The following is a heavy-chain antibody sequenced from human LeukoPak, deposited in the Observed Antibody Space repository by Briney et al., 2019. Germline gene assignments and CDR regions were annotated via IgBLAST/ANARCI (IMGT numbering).Heavy chain of an antibody. V-gene: IGHV4-59*11. CDR1: GGSISSHY. CDR3: ARVGQQLVHYFDY. J-gene: IGHJ4*02. D-gene: IGHD6-13*01. CDR2: IYYSGST. Sequence: SETLSLTCTVSGGSISSHYWSWIRQPPGKGLEWIGYIYYSGSTNYNPSLKSRVTISVGTSKNQFSLKLSSVTAADTAVYYCARVGQQLVHYFDYWGQGTLVTVSS.